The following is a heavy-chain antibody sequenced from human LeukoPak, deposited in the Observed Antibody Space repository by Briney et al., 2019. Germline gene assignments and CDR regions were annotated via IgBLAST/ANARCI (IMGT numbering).Heavy chain of an antibody. V-gene: IGHV1-24*01. CDR1: GYTLTELS. J-gene: IGHJ5*02. D-gene: IGHD6-19*01. CDR2: FDPEDGET. Sequence: GASVKVSCTVSGYTLTELSMHWVRQAPGKGLEWMGGFDPEDGETIYAQKFQGRVTMTEDTSTDTAYMELSSLRSEDTAVYYCATGAANSGWSGGVGFDPWGQGTLVTVSS. CDR3: ATGAANSGWSGGVGFDP.